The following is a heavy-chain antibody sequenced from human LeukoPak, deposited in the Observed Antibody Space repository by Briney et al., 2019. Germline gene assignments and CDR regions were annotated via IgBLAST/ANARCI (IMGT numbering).Heavy chain of an antibody. V-gene: IGHV3-48*03. J-gene: IGHJ5*02. CDR2: ISSSGSTI. Sequence: GGSLRLSCAASGFTFSSYEMNWVRQAPGKGLEWVSYISSSGSTIYYADSVKGRFTISRDNAKNSLYLQMNSLRAEDTAVYYCAKKYSTGLDPWGQGTLVTVSS. CDR1: GFTFSSYE. CDR3: AKKYSTGLDP. D-gene: IGHD1-26*01.